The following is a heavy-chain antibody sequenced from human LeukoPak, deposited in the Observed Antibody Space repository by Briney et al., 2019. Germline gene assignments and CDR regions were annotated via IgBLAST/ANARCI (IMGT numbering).Heavy chain of an antibody. CDR2: IYYSGST. CDR3: ARRSAGYYSYYYMDV. Sequence: SETLSLTCTVSGGSISSYYWSWIRQPPGRGLEWIGYIYYSGSTNYNPSLKSRVTISVDTSKNQFSLKLSSVTAADTAVYYCARRSAGYYSYYYMDVWGKGTTVTVSS. CDR1: GGSISSYY. J-gene: IGHJ6*03. V-gene: IGHV4-59*08. D-gene: IGHD6-19*01.